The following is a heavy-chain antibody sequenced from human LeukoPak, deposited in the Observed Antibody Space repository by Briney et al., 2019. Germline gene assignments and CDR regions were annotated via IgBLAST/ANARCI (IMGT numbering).Heavy chain of an antibody. CDR3: AIPPPSTVHYFDY. Sequence: ASVKVSCKVSGYTHTELSMHWVRQAPGKGLEWMGGFDPEDGETIYAQKFQGRVTMTEDTSTDTAYMELSSLRSEDTAVYYCAIPPPSTVHYFDYWGQGTLVTVSS. V-gene: IGHV1-24*01. CDR1: GYTHTELS. D-gene: IGHD4-11*01. CDR2: FDPEDGET. J-gene: IGHJ4*02.